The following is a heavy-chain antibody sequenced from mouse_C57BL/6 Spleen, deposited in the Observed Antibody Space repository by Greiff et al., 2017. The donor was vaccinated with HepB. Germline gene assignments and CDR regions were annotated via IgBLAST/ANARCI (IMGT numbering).Heavy chain of an antibody. D-gene: IGHD1-1*01. CDR1: GYTFTSYW. V-gene: IGHV1-59*01. CDR2: IDPSDSYT. Sequence: VQLVESGAELVRPGTSVKLSCKASGYTFTSYWMHWVKQRPGQGLEWIGVIDPSDSYTNYNQKFKGKATLTVDTSSSTAYMQLSSLTSEDSAVYYCARILTTVVAPYWYFDVWGTGTTVTVAS. J-gene: IGHJ1*03. CDR3: ARILTTVVAPYWYFDV.